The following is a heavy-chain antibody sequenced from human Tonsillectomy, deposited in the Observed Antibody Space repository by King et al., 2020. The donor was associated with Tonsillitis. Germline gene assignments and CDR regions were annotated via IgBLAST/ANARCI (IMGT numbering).Heavy chain of an antibody. D-gene: IGHD1-26*01. CDR1: SGSISNGDHY. CDR2: MYYSGTI. Sequence: LQLQESGPGVVKPSETLSLTCTVSSGSISNGDHYWAWIRQPPGKGLEWIGYMYYSGTIFYNPSLKSRITISGGTSENRFSLKLSSVTAADTAVYFCARYVSGTFDYWGQGALVTVSS. V-gene: IGHV4-39*01. CDR3: ARYVSGTFDY. J-gene: IGHJ4*02.